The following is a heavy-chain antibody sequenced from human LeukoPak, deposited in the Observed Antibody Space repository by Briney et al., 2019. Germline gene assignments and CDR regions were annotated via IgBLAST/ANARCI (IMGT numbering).Heavy chain of an antibody. CDR2: IYHSGST. CDR3: ARDGYSGSDAL. J-gene: IGHJ4*02. V-gene: IGHV4-59*01. CDR1: GGSISSYY. Sequence: SETLSLTCTVSGGSISSYYWTWIRQPPGKGLEWIGYIYHSGSTNYNPSLKSRVTISVDTSQNQFSLKLSSVTAADTAVYYCARDGYSGSDALWGQGTLVTVSS. D-gene: IGHD5-12*01.